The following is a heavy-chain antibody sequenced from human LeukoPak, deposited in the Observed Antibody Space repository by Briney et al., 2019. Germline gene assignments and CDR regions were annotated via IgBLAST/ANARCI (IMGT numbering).Heavy chain of an antibody. CDR3: ARDPSYYYDSSGYTT. J-gene: IGHJ5*02. CDR1: GGSISSGGYS. CDR2: IYHSGST. D-gene: IGHD3-22*01. V-gene: IGHV4-30-2*01. Sequence: SQTLSLTCAVSGGSISSGGYSWSWIRQPPGKGLEWIGYIYHSGSTYYNPSLKSRVTISVDRSKNQFSLKLSSVTAADTAVYHCARDPSYYYDSSGYTTWGQGTLVTVSS.